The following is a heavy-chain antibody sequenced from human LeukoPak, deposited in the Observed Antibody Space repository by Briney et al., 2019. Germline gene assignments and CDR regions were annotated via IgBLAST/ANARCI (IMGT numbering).Heavy chain of an antibody. V-gene: IGHV4-31*03. Sequence: SETLSLTCIVSGGSISSGGHYWSWIRQHPGKGLEWIGYIHYSGSTYYNASLKSRVTISVDTSKNQLSLKLSSVTAADTAVYYCARASSYSGYDAYYFEYWGQGTLVTVSS. CDR2: IHYSGST. J-gene: IGHJ4*02. D-gene: IGHD5-12*01. CDR3: ARASSYSGYDAYYFEY. CDR1: GGSISSGGHY.